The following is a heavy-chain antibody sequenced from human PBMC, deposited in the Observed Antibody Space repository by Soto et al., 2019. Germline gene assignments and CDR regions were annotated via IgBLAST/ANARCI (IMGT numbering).Heavy chain of an antibody. Sequence: PEKLSLTYTVSGGSISSHYRTWIRQSPGKGLEWLGYIYYSGSPNYNPSLESRVTISEDTSKNQFSLQLASVTAADTAVYYCAGGTDDYNGFSFDL. CDR3: AGGTDDYNGFSFDL. CDR1: GGSISSHY. CDR2: IYYSGSP. D-gene: IGHD2-8*01. V-gene: IGHV4-59*08. J-gene: IGHJ2*01.